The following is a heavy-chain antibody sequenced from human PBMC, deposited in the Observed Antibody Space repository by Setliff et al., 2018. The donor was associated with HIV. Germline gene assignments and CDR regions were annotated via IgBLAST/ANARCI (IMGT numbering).Heavy chain of an antibody. Sequence: SGPTLVNPTQTLTLTCTFSGFSLSTSGMCVSWIRQPPGKALEWLARIDWDDDKYYSTSLKTRLTISKDTSKNQVVLTMTNMDPVDTAVYYCARFPLLHKNAFDIWGQGTMVTVS. D-gene: IGHD2-15*01. CDR1: GFSLSTSGMC. J-gene: IGHJ3*02. CDR3: ARFPLLHKNAFDI. V-gene: IGHV2-70*11. CDR2: IDWDDDK.